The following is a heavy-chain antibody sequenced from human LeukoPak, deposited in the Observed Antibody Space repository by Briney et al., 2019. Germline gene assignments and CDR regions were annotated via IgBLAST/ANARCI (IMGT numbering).Heavy chain of an antibody. J-gene: IGHJ4*02. Sequence: GGSLRLSCAASGFTFSSYAMSWVRQAPGKGLEWVSVISGSGGSTYYADSVKGRFTISRDNSKNTLYLRMNGLRAEDTAVYYCAKDMGRIMITFGGPDYWGQGTLVTVSS. D-gene: IGHD3-16*01. CDR2: ISGSGGST. CDR1: GFTFSSYA. V-gene: IGHV3-23*01. CDR3: AKDMGRIMITFGGPDY.